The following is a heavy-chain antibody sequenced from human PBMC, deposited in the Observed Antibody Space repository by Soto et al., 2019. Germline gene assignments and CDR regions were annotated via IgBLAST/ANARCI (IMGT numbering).Heavy chain of an antibody. J-gene: IGHJ5*02. D-gene: IGHD3-16*01. V-gene: IGHV1-8*01. CDR2: MNPGSGDT. Sequence: ASVKGSCESSGYSFTDSHFSWVLQANGQGLEWMGWMNPGSGDTGYAQKFQGRVTMTRDISIATAYMELSSLRSDDTAIYYCARMATFGSLNWFDPWGQRTLVTVSS. CDR3: ARMATFGSLNWFDP. CDR1: GYSFTDSH.